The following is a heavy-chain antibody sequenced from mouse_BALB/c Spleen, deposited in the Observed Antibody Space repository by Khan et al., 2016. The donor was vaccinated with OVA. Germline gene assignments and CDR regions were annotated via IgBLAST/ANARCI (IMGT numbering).Heavy chain of an antibody. CDR1: GYTFTSYW. Sequence: QVQLKESGAELAKPGASVKMSCKASGYTFTSYWMHWVKQRPGQGLEWIGYINPNTDYTEYNQKFKDKATLTADKSSSTAYMQLTSLTSEDSAVYYCTNHGSSSAWFTYWGQGTLVTVSA. J-gene: IGHJ3*01. CDR3: TNHGSSSAWFTY. V-gene: IGHV1-7*01. CDR2: INPNTDYT. D-gene: IGHD1-1*01.